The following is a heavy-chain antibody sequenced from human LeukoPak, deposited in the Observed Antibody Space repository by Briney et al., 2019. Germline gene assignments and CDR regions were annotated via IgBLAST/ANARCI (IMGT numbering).Heavy chain of an antibody. CDR1: GGSFSGYC. J-gene: IGHJ4*02. CDR2: FGTRSTSI. Sequence: PSETLSLTCAVYGGSFSGYCMNWIRQAPGKGPEWVSSFGTRSTSIYHAGSVKGRFAISRDNAKNSLYLQMNSLRAEDTALYYCAREVSEGFDFWGQGTLVTVSS. D-gene: IGHD3-22*01. V-gene: IGHV3-21*01. CDR3: AREVSEGFDF.